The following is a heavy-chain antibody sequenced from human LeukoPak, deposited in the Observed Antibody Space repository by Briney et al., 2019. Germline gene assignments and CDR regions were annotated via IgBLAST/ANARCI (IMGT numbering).Heavy chain of an antibody. D-gene: IGHD3-10*02. CDR2: ISSSGSTI. CDR3: AELGITMIGGV. V-gene: IGHV3-48*04. J-gene: IGHJ6*04. CDR1: GFTFSNYW. Sequence: GGSLRLSCVASGFTFSNYWMSWVRQAPGKGLEWVSYISSSGSTIYYADSVKGRFTISRDNAKNSLYLQMNSLRAEDTAVYYCAELGITMIGGVWGKGTTVTISS.